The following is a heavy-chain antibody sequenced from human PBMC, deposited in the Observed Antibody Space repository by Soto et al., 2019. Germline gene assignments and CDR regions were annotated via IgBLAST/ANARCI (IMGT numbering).Heavy chain of an antibody. CDR3: ARGKGSVVRGVIIRSPPDY. Sequence: PSETLSLTCAVYGGSFSGYYWSWIRQPPGKGLEWIGEINHSGSTNYNPSLKSRVTISVDTSKNQFSLKLSSVTAADTAVYYCARGKGSVVRGVIIRSPPDYWGQGTLVTVS. V-gene: IGHV4-34*01. CDR1: GGSFSGYY. D-gene: IGHD3-10*01. J-gene: IGHJ4*02. CDR2: INHSGST.